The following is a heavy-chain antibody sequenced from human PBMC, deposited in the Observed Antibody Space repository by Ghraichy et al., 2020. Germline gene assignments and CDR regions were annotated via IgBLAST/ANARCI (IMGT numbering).Heavy chain of an antibody. J-gene: IGHJ4*02. CDR1: GYIFTDYG. CDR3: ARDRGYGLALNRDY. CDR2: LSVDKGNT. Sequence: ASVKVSCKASGYIFTDYGISWVRQVPGQGLEWMGWLSVDKGNTYYAQIFQGRVSMTTDTSTNTVYMEMRRLTSDDTAVYYCARDRGYGLALNRDYWGQGTLITVSS. V-gene: IGHV1-18*01. D-gene: IGHD5-12*01.